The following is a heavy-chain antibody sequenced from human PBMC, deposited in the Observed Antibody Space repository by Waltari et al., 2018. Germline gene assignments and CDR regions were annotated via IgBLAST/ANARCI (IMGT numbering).Heavy chain of an antibody. CDR1: GFTFSSYG. Sequence: QVQLVESGGGVVQPGRSLRLSCAASGFTFSSYGMHWSRQAPGKGLEWVAVIWYDGSNKYYADSVKGRFTISRDNSKNTLYLQMNSLRAEDTAVYYCARERVGAMAYDAFDIWGQGTMVTVSS. D-gene: IGHD5-18*01. J-gene: IGHJ3*02. V-gene: IGHV3-33*01. CDR2: IWYDGSNK. CDR3: ARERVGAMAYDAFDI.